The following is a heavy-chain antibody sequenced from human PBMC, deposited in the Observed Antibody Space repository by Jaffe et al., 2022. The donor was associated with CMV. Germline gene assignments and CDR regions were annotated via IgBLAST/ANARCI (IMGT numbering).Heavy chain of an antibody. J-gene: IGHJ4*02. CDR3: AKDRPNSYYYDSSGYYGY. CDR2: ISGSGGST. D-gene: IGHD3-22*01. V-gene: IGHV3-23*04. CDR1: GFTFSSYA. Sequence: EVQLVESGGGLVQPGGSLRLSCAASGFTFSSYAMSWVRQAPGKGLEWVSAISGSGGSTYYADSVKGRFTISRDNSKNTLYLQMNSLRAEDTAVYYCAKDRPNSYYYDSSGYYGYWGQGTLVTVSS.